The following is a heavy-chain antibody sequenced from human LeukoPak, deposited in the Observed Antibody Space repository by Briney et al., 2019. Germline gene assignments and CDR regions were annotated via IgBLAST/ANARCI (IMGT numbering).Heavy chain of an antibody. J-gene: IGHJ4*02. Sequence: GESLRLSCTASGFSSSTHWMSWVRQAPGKGLEWVANIRQDGGEKYYGDSLKGRFTISRDNGKNSLYLQMNSLRAEDTAVYYCARQGDWNFGYWGQGTLVTVSS. CDR1: GFSSSTHW. V-gene: IGHV3-7*01. CDR2: IRQDGGEK. CDR3: ARQGDWNFGY. D-gene: IGHD3/OR15-3a*01.